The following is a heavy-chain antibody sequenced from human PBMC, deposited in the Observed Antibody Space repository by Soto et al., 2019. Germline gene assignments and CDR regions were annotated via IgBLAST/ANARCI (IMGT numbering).Heavy chain of an antibody. CDR1: GDSINNGFW. CDR2: KHHSGST. CDR3: ASSSGWWGLYV. J-gene: IGHJ6*02. D-gene: IGHD6-19*01. V-gene: IGHV4-4*02. Sequence: QVQLQESGPGLVKPSETLSLTCGVSGDSINNGFWWTWVRQPPGKGLEWIGEKHHSGSTNYNLSLKRRVSLPLYQSTSQSSLILSSVTAADSAVYLCASSSGWWGLYVWGQGPTVTVSS.